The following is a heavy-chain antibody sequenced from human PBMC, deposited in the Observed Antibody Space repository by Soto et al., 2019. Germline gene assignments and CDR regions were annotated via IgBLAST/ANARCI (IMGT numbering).Heavy chain of an antibody. CDR3: ASSSLYGMDV. V-gene: IGHV4-30-4*01. J-gene: IGHJ6*02. CDR1: GGSMSSGYYY. Sequence: SQTLSLTCSVRGGSMSSGYYYLSWIRQPPGEGLEWVSNIYYSGNTYYFPSRNSRLIISIDTSKDQFSLKEVSVTAEDTAVYYCASSSLYGMDVSGQGTAVTVPS. CDR2: IYYSGNT.